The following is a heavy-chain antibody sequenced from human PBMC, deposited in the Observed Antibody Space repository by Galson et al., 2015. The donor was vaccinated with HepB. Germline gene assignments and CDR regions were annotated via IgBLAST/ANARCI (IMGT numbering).Heavy chain of an antibody. CDR1: GGTFSSYA. J-gene: IGHJ3*02. V-gene: IGHV1-69*04. D-gene: IGHD6-19*01. Sequence: SVKVSCKASGGTFSSYAISWVRQAPGQGLEWMGRIIPILGIANYAQKFQGRVTITADKSTSTAYMELSSLRSEDTAVYYCARVWKSGAGYAFDIWGQGTMVTVSS. CDR3: ARVWKSGAGYAFDI. CDR2: IIPILGIA.